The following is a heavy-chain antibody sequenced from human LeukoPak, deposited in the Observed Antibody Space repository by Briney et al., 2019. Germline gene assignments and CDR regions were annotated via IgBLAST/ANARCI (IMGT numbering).Heavy chain of an antibody. J-gene: IGHJ6*03. CDR1: GGTFSSYA. D-gene: IGHD3-3*01. CDR2: IIPIFGTA. Sequence: GASVTVSCKASGGTFSSYAISWVRQAPGQGLEWMGGIIPIFGTANYAQKFQGRVTITTDESTSTAYMELSSLRSEDTAVYYCASPTYYDFWSGPNYYMDVWGKGTTVTVSS. CDR3: ASPTYYDFWSGPNYYMDV. V-gene: IGHV1-69*05.